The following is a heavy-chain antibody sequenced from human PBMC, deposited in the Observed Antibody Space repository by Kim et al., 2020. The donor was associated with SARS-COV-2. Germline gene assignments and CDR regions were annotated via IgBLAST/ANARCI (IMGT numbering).Heavy chain of an antibody. V-gene: IGHV3-9*01. CDR1: GFTFGSYA. D-gene: IGHD3-10*01. CDR2: ISWNSGNI. Sequence: GGSLRLSCAASGFTFGSYAMHWVRQGPGKGLEWVAGISWNSGNIFYGKSVKGRVTISRDNAKSALYLQLRSLRPEDTAMYYCAKGGGAGADGINPWGQG. CDR3: AKGGGAGADGINP. J-gene: IGHJ5*02.